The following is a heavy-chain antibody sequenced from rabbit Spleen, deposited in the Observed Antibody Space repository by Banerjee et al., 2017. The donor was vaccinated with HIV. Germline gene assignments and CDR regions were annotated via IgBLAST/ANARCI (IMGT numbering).Heavy chain of an antibody. J-gene: IGHJ4*01. V-gene: IGHV1S45*01. D-gene: IGHD1-1*01. CDR1: GFSCYYKFV. CDR3: ARYSSDYFGRGGASNL. CDR2: MNTVSGNT. Sequence: QEQLVESGGGLVQPGGSLTLTCKASGFSCYYKFVMCWVRQAPGKGLQWIGCMNTVSGNTVYATWAKGRFPISRTSSTTVALQMTSLTAADTATYFCARYSSDYFGRGGASNLWGPGTLVTVS.